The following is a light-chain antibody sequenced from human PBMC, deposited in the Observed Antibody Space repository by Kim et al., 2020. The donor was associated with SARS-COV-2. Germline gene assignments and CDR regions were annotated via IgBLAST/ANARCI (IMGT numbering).Light chain of an antibody. CDR1: RSVTTY. J-gene: IGKJ5*01. CDR3: QQGYSNTAT. Sequence: DIQMTQSPSSLSASLGDRVTITCRASRSVTTYLNWYQQKPGAAPRLLIYAASRLENGVPSRFGGRGSGTEFTLTISSLQPEDFATYFCQQGYSNTATFGQGTRLEIK. V-gene: IGKV1-39*01. CDR2: AAS.